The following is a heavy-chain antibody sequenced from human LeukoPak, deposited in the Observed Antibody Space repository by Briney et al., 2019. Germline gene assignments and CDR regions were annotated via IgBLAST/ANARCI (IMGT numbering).Heavy chain of an antibody. CDR2: INPNRGGT. CDR1: GYTFTGYY. J-gene: IGHJ4*02. Sequence: ASVKVSCKASGYTFTGYYMHWVRQAPGQGLEWMGWINPNRGGTNYAQKFQGRVTTTRDTSISTAYMELSRLTSDDTAIYYCARKDYFDYWGQGTLVTVSS. V-gene: IGHV1-2*02. CDR3: ARKDYFDY.